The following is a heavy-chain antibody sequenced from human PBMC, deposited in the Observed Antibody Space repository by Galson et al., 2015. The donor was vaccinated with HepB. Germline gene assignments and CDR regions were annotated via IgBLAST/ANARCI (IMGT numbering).Heavy chain of an antibody. CDR2: ISYDGSNK. CDR3: ARILSIAVAGNSGGGDY. V-gene: IGHV3-30-3*01. D-gene: IGHD6-19*01. CDR1: GFTFSSYA. Sequence: LRLSCAASGFTFSSYAMHWVRQAPGKGLEWVAVISYDGSNKYYADSVKGRFTISRDNSKNTLYLQMNSLRAEDTAVYYCARILSIAVAGNSGGGDYWGQGTLVTVSS. J-gene: IGHJ4*02.